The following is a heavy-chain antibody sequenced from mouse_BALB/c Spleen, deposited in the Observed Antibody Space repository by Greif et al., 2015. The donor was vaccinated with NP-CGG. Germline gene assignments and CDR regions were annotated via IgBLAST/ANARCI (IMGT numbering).Heavy chain of an antibody. V-gene: IGHV14-3*02. CDR2: IDPANGNT. CDR3: ARSGYYGRSYWYFDV. CDR1: GFNIKDTY. J-gene: IGHJ1*01. D-gene: IGHD1-1*01. Sequence: VQLKESGAELVKPGASVKLSCTASGFNIKDTYMHWVKQRPEQSLEWIGRIDPANGNTKYDPKFQGKATITADTSSNTAYLQLSNLTSEDTAVYYCARSGYYGRSYWYFDVWGAGTTVTVSS.